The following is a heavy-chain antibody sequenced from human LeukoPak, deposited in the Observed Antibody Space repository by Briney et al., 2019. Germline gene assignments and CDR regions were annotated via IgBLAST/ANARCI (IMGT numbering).Heavy chain of an antibody. CDR1: EFTFNTYW. Sequence: GGSLRLSCVVSEFTFNTYWIHWVRQIPGKGLVWVSGANSDGTRTDYADSVKGRFAISRDNGKNTVYLQMNSLRAEDTAVYYCARGLRGYYFDYWGQGTLVTVSS. J-gene: IGHJ4*02. CDR2: ANSDGTRT. D-gene: IGHD3-16*01. V-gene: IGHV3-74*01. CDR3: ARGLRGYYFDY.